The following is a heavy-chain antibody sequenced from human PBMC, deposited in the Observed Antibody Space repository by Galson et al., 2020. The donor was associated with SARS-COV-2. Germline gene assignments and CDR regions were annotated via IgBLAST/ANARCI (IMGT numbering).Heavy chain of an antibody. CDR2: VYWDDDK. Sequence: SGPTLVKPTQTLTLTCSFSGFSLRADGVGVGWIRQPPGKALQWLALVYWDDDKRYSPSLKSRLTITKDTSINQVVLTMTHLDPVDTATYYCAHRHGAPGYFDYWGQGILVTVSS. CDR3: AHRHGAPGYFDY. J-gene: IGHJ4*02. CDR1: GFSLRADGVG. V-gene: IGHV2-5*02.